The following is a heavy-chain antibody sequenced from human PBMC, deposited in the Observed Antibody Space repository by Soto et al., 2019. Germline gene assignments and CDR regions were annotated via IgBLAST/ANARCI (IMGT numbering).Heavy chain of an antibody. CDR2: IVPIFGTT. D-gene: IGHD3-10*01. Sequence: SVKVSCKASGDTFSSYSISWVRQAPGQGLEWMGGIVPIFGTTVYAPRLQGRLTITADGPTSTSYMELSGLTFEDTAVYYCAANSLGGGSRGDVWGQGTTVTVSS. V-gene: IGHV1-69*13. J-gene: IGHJ6*02. CDR3: AANSLGGGSRGDV. CDR1: GDTFSSYS.